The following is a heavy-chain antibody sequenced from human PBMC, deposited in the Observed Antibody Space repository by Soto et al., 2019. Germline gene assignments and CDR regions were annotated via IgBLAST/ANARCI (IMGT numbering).Heavy chain of an antibody. V-gene: IGHV4-39*01. D-gene: IGHD5-12*01. CDR2: ISYSGNT. J-gene: IGHJ4*02. CDR3: ASTRLVATSVWY. Sequence: SETLSLTCSVSGDSISSSSYHWGWIRQPPGRGLEWIGTISYSGNTYYKSSLKSRVTISVDTSKNQFSLKLSSVTAADTAVYYCASTRLVATSVWYWGQGTLVTVSS. CDR1: GDSISSSSYH.